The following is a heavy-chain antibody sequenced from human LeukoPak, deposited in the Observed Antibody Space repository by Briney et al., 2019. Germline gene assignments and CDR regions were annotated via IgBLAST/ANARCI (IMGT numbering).Heavy chain of an antibody. V-gene: IGHV3-21*01. J-gene: IGHJ6*02. CDR1: GFTFSSYS. CDR2: ISSSSSYI. D-gene: IGHD2-2*01. Sequence: PGGSLRLSCAASGFTFSSYSMNWVRQAPGKGLEWVSSISSSSSYIYYADSVKGRFTISRDNAKNTLYLQMNSLRAEDTAVYYCARAYCSSTSCPYGMDVWGQGTTVTVSS. CDR3: ARAYCSSTSCPYGMDV.